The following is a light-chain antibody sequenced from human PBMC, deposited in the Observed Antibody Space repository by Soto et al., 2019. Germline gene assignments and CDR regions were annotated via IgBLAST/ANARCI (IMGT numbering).Light chain of an antibody. CDR3: SSYAGSQGV. J-gene: IGLJ2*01. Sequence: QSVLTQPPSASGSPGQSVTISCTGTSSDVGGYNDVSWYQQHPGKAPKLMIYEVSKRPSGVPDRFSGSKSGNTASLTVSGFQAEDEADYYCSSYAGSQGVFGGGTKVTVL. V-gene: IGLV2-8*01. CDR2: EVS. CDR1: SSDVGGYND.